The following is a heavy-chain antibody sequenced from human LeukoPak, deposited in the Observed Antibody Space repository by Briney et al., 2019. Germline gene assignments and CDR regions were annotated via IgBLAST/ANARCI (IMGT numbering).Heavy chain of an antibody. V-gene: IGHV1-69*04. CDR3: ARGGIVGATWDY. CDR1: GGTFSSYA. CDR2: IIPILGIA. J-gene: IGHJ4*02. Sequence: SVKVSCKASGGTFSSYAISWVRQAPGQGLEWMGRIIPILGIANYAQKFQGRVTITADKSTSTAYMELSSLRSEDTAVYYCARGGIVGATWDYWGQGTLVTVSS. D-gene: IGHD1-26*01.